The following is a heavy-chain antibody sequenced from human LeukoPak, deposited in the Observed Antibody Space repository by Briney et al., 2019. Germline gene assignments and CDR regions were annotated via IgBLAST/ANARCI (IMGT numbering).Heavy chain of an antibody. J-gene: IGHJ4*02. CDR2: MNPNSGNT. V-gene: IGHV1-8*01. CDR1: GYTFTSYD. Sequence: ASVKVSCKASGYTFTSYDINWVRQATGQGLEWMGWMNPNSGNTGYAQKFQGRVTMTRNTSISTAYMELSRLRSDDTAVYYCAREGALRHVLVSGYEPPDYWGQGTLVTVSS. CDR3: AREGALRHVLVSGYEPPDY. D-gene: IGHD5-12*01.